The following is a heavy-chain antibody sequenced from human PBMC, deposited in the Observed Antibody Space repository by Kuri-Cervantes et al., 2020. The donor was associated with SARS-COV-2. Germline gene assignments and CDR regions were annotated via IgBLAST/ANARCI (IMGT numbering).Heavy chain of an antibody. V-gene: IGHV1-18*01. D-gene: IGHD6-19*01. CDR1: GYTFTSYD. Sequence: ASVKVSCKASGYTFTSYDINWVRQATGQGLEWMGWISAYNGNTNYAQKLRGRVTMTTDTSTSTAYMELRSLRSDDTAVYYCAMAYSSGWYVDAFDIWGQGTMVTVSS. CDR2: ISAYNGNT. CDR3: AMAYSSGWYVDAFDI. J-gene: IGHJ3*02.